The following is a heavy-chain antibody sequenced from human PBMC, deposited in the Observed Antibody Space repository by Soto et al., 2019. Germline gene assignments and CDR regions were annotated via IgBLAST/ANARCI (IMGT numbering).Heavy chain of an antibody. D-gene: IGHD4-17*01. CDR3: AHAGDYDLLTFDH. Sequence: SETLSLTCTVSGGSVSSQYWSWIRQPAGKGLEWIGRIYNGGIPLNHPSLESRVALSLDTSRNQFSLTLSSVTAGDTATYFCAHAGDYDLLTFDHWGPGTLVTVSS. J-gene: IGHJ4*02. CDR1: GGSVSSQY. CDR2: IYNGGIP. V-gene: IGHV4-4*07.